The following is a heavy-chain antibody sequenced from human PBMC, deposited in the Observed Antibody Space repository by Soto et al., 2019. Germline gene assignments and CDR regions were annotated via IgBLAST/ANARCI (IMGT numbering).Heavy chain of an antibody. CDR2: IKNEGSMQ. V-gene: IGHV3-7*03. J-gene: IGHJ4*02. D-gene: IGHD5-18*01. CDR3: VTGYHSDY. Sequence: PGGSLRLSCGASGISTSSYWLGGGRRAPGRGLEGGASIKNEGSMQYYMDSLKGPFTTSIDNALTSLYLQMNSRRAGDTAGYICVTGYHSDYWRQGTLVTVSS. CDR1: GISTSSYW.